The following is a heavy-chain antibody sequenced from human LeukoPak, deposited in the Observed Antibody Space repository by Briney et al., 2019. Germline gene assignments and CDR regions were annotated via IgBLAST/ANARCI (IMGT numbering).Heavy chain of an antibody. V-gene: IGHV3-23*01. CDR2: ISGSGGST. Sequence: GGSLRLSCAASGFTFSSYGMSWVRQAPGKGLEWFSGISGSGGSTYYADSVKGRFTISRDNSKNTLYLQMNSLRAEDTAVYYCAKALYSSSWYGLYWGQGTLVTVSS. D-gene: IGHD6-13*01. CDR3: AKALYSSSWYGLY. J-gene: IGHJ4*02. CDR1: GFTFSSYG.